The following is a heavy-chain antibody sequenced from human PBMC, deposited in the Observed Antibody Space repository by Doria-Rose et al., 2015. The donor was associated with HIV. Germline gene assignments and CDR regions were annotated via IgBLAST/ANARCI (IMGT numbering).Heavy chain of an antibody. V-gene: IGHV2-26*01. D-gene: IGHD6-13*01. Sequence: QITLKESGPVLVKPTETLTLTCTVSGVSLSSPGMGVSWIRQPPGKALEWLANTFSDDERFYKTSLKSRLTIFRGTSKSQVVLTMTDMDPVDTATYYCARIKSSRWYHKYYFDFWGQGTLVIVSA. CDR1: GVSLSSPGMG. CDR2: TFSDDER. CDR3: ARIKSSRWYHKYYFDF. J-gene: IGHJ4*02.